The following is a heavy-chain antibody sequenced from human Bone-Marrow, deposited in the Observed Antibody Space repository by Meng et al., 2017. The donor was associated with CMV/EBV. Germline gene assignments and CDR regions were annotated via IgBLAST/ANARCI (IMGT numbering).Heavy chain of an antibody. D-gene: IGHD1-1*01. V-gene: IGHV3-20*04. Sequence: GESLKISCAASGFTFDDYGMSWVRQAPGKGLEWVSGINWNGGSTGYADSVKGRFTISRDNAKNSLYLQMNSLRAEDTALYYCAKDSGAYKRLPDYWGQGTLVTVSS. CDR1: GFTFDDYG. CDR2: INWNGGST. CDR3: AKDSGAYKRLPDY. J-gene: IGHJ4*02.